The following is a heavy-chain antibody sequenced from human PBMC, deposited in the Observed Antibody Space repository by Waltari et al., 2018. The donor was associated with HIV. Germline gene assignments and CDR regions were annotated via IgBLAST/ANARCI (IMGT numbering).Heavy chain of an antibody. V-gene: IGHV3-48*01. CDR2: IIRSSSSI. Sequence: EVQLVESGVGLVQPGGSLSLSSAAPGLPVSNSTMNWVGQEPGKGLEWVSYIIRSSSSIFYADAVKGRFTISRDNAKNSLYLQMNSLRVEDTAVYYCARDINGGWGYWGQGTLVTVAS. D-gene: IGHD7-27*01. J-gene: IGHJ4*02. CDR1: GLPVSNST. CDR3: ARDINGGWGY.